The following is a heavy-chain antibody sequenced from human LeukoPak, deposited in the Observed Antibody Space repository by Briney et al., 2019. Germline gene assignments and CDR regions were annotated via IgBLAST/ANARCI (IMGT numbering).Heavy chain of an antibody. CDR1: GGTFSSYA. CDR3: ARERHSGSYSYFDY. Sequence: SVKVSCKASGGTFSSYAISWVRQAPGQGLEWMGGIIPIFGTANYAQKFQGRVTIITDESTSTAYMELSSLRSEDTAVYYCARERHSGSYSYFDYWGQGTLVTVSS. D-gene: IGHD1-26*01. V-gene: IGHV1-69*05. J-gene: IGHJ4*02. CDR2: IIPIFGTA.